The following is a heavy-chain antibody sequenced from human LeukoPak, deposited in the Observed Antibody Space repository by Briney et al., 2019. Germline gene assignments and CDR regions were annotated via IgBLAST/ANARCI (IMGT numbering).Heavy chain of an antibody. J-gene: IGHJ3*02. V-gene: IGHV3-66*01. Sequence: GGSLRLSCAASGFTVSSNYMSWVRQAPGKGLEWVSVIYSGGSTYYADSAKGRFTISRDNSKNTLYLQMNSLRAEDTAVYYCARGLEPRITGDAFDIWGRGTMVTVSS. D-gene: IGHD1-20*01. CDR1: GFTVSSNY. CDR2: IYSGGST. CDR3: ARGLEPRITGDAFDI.